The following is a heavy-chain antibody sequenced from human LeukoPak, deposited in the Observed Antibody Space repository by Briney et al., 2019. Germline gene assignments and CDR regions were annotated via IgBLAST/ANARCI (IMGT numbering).Heavy chain of an antibody. CDR2: IYYSGST. CDR3: ARGWDTVMVTDY. V-gene: IGHV4-59*01. CDR1: GGSISSYY. Sequence: KTSEALSLTCTVSGGSISSYYWSWIRQPPGKGLEWIGYIYYSGSTNYNPSLKSRVTISVDTSKNQFSLKLSSVTAADTAVYYCARGWDTVMVTDYWGQGTLVTVSS. J-gene: IGHJ4*02. D-gene: IGHD5-18*01.